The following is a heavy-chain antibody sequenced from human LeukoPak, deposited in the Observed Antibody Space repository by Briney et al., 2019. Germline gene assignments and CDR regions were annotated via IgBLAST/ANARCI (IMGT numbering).Heavy chain of an antibody. CDR1: GFTFSSYA. CDR3: AKDRSSSGGSLDY. J-gene: IGHJ4*02. D-gene: IGHD6-6*01. V-gene: IGHV3-23*01. CDR2: ISGSGGST. Sequence: PGGSLRLSCAASGFTFSSYAMSWVRQAPGKGLEWVSGISGSGGSTYYADSVRGRFTISRDNSKNTLYLQMNSLRAEDTAVYYCAKDRSSSGGSLDYWGQGTLVTVSS.